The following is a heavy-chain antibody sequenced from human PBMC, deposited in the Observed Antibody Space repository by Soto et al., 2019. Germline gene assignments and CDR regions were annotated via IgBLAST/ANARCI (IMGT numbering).Heavy chain of an antibody. J-gene: IGHJ5*02. CDR3: ARELYAYVWGSSPCPNWLDP. D-gene: IGHD3-16*01. CDR1: GGSFSGYY. CDR2: INHSGST. V-gene: IGHV4-34*01. Sequence: SETPFLTCAVYGGSFSGYYWSWIREPPGKGLEWIGEINHSGSTNYKPSLKTRVTISVDTSKNQFSLKLRSVTAADTAVSYCARELYAYVWGSSPCPNWLDPWGQGTLVTVSS.